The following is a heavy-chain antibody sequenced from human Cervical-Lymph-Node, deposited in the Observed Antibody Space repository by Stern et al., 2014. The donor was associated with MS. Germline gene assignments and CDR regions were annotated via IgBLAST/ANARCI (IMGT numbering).Heavy chain of an antibody. V-gene: IGHV3-23*04. Sequence: EVQLVESGGTLVQPGGSLRLSCAASGFTFSSYAMSWVRQAPGTGLEWVSVISGSDGSTFDADSVKGWFTISRDNSKNTLFLQMNSLRAEDTAVYYCAKVYGSGPFDYWGQGTLVTVSS. D-gene: IGHD6-19*01. CDR3: AKVYGSGPFDY. CDR1: GFTFSSYA. CDR2: ISGSDGST. J-gene: IGHJ4*02.